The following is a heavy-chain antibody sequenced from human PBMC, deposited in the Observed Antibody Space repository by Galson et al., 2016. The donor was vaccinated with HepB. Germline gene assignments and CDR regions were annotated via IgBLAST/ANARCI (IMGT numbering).Heavy chain of an antibody. V-gene: IGHV3-74*01. J-gene: IGHJ4*02. CDR2: ISHDGSHI. CDR1: GFNFENYV. Sequence: SLRLSCAASGFNFENYVMHWVRQVPGKGLVWVSRISHDGSHISYADFVKGRFTISRDNAKNTLFLQMSSLRVDDTAIYYCAKATLTTCNGARCYYFDHWGQGALVTVSS. D-gene: IGHD2-2*01. CDR3: AKATLTTCNGARCYYFDH.